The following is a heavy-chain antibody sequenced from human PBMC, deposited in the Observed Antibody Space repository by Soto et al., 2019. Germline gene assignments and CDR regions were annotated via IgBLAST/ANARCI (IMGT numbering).Heavy chain of an antibody. CDR1: GFTFSTHY. Sequence: GGSLRLSCEASGFTFSTHYMSWVRQAPGKGLEWVSHISGSGDTIYYADSVKGRFTISRDNAKNSLYLQMNSLRAEDTAVYYCARDRQPSSYIGLDVWGQGTTVTVSS. CDR2: ISGSGDTI. J-gene: IGHJ6*02. CDR3: ARDRQPSSYIGLDV. V-gene: IGHV3-11*01. D-gene: IGHD4-4*01.